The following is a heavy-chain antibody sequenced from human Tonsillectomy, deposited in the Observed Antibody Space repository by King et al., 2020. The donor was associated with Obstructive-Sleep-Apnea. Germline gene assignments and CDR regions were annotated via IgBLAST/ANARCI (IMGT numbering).Heavy chain of an antibody. J-gene: IGHJ3*02. CDR3: VRDGRGAFDI. Sequence: VQLVESGGGLVQPGGSLRLSCAASRFTFSNYWMHWVRQAPGKGLVWVSHLDNDGSSTNYADSVNGRFTISRDNANNTLYLQMNTLRAEDTAVYYCVRDGRGAFDIWGQGTMVTVSS. CDR2: LDNDGSST. V-gene: IGHV3-74*01. CDR1: RFTFSNYW.